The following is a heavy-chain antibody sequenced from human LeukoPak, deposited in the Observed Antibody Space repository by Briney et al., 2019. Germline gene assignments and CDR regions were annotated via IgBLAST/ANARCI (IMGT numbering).Heavy chain of an antibody. D-gene: IGHD3-22*01. CDR2: INPNSGGT. J-gene: IGHJ4*02. Sequence: ASVKVSCKASGYTFTGYYMHWVRQAPGQGLEWVGRINPNSGGTNYAQKFQGRVTMTRDTSISTAYMELSRLRSDDTAVYYCAAYYYDSSGYHAKIDYWGQGTLVTVSS. V-gene: IGHV1-2*06. CDR3: AAYYYDSSGYHAKIDY. CDR1: GYTFTGYY.